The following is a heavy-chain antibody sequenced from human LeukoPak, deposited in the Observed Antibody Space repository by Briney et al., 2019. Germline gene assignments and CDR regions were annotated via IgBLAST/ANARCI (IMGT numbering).Heavy chain of an antibody. Sequence: PGGSLRLSCAASGFTFSSYWMSWVRQAPGKGLEWVANIKQDGSEKYYVDSVKGRFTISRDNAKNSLYLQMNSLRAEDTAVYYCARSSSGYDLVAWFDPWGQGTLVTVPS. J-gene: IGHJ5*02. D-gene: IGHD5-12*01. V-gene: IGHV3-7*01. CDR3: ARSSSGYDLVAWFDP. CDR2: IKQDGSEK. CDR1: GFTFSSYW.